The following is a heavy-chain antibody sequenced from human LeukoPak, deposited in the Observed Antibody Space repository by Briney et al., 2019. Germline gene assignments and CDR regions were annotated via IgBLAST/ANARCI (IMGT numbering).Heavy chain of an antibody. CDR3: ARDRSGYTFDD. Sequence: KPGGSLRLSCAASGFTFSSYSMNWVRQAPWKGLEWVSSISTTSNYIYYADSVKGRFTISRDNAKNSLYLQMNSLRAEDTAVYYCARDRSGYTFDDWGQGTLVTVSS. V-gene: IGHV3-21*01. J-gene: IGHJ4*02. CDR1: GFTFSSYS. D-gene: IGHD5-18*01. CDR2: ISTTSNYI.